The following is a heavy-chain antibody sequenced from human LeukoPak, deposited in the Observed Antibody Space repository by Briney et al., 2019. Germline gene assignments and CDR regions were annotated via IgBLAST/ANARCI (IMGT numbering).Heavy chain of an antibody. Sequence: SGTLSLTCAVSGVSISSSNWWSWVRQPPGKGLEWIGEIYHSGSTNYNPSLKSRVTISVDKSKNQFSLKLSSVTAADTAVYYCARTPRLRGYDLTQKDEFDYWGQGTLVTVSS. J-gene: IGHJ4*02. CDR2: IYHSGST. CDR1: GVSISSSNW. V-gene: IGHV4-4*02. D-gene: IGHD5-12*01. CDR3: ARTPRLRGYDLTQKDEFDY.